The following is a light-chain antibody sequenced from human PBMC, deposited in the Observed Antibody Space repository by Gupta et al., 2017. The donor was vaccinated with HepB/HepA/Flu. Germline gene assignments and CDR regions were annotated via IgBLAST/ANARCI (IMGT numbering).Light chain of an antibody. Sequence: QSALPQHASVSGSPGQSITISCTGTSSDVGGYDYVSWYQQHPGKAPKLMIYDVSNRPSGVSNRFSGSKSGNTASLTLSGLQAEDEADYYCSSYTSSGTHVLFGGGTKLTVL. V-gene: IGLV2-14*03. J-gene: IGLJ2*01. CDR1: SSDVGGYDY. CDR2: DVS. CDR3: SSYTSSGTHVL.